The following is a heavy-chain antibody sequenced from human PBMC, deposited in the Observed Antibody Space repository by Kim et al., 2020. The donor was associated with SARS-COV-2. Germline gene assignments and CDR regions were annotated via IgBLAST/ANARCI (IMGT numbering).Heavy chain of an antibody. J-gene: IGHJ4*02. D-gene: IGHD1-26*01. Sequence: PSLKRRFTISVDPSKNQFSLKVSSLTAADTAVYYCARTRIGVGATPSFDYWGQGTLVTVSS. V-gene: IGHV4-30-2*04. CDR3: ARTRIGVGATPSFDY.